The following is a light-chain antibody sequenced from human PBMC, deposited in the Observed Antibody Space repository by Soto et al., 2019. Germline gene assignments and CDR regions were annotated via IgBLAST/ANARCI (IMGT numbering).Light chain of an antibody. V-gene: IGLV1-44*01. CDR3: ATWNDGVFV. CDR1: TFNIGRST. J-gene: IGLJ1*01. CDR2: GNT. Sequence: SALTQPPSASGTPGQRVTISCSGSTFNIGRSTVSWYQQFPGAAPKLLIYGNTQRPLGVPVRFSGSKSDTSASLAISGLQSEDEDDYYCATWNDGVFVFGIGTKVTVL.